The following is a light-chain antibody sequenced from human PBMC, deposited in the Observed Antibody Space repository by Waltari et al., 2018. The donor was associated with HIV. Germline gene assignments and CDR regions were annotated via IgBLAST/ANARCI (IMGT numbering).Light chain of an antibody. CDR3: QQYGSSIT. J-gene: IGKJ5*01. V-gene: IGKV3-20*01. CDR1: QSVSSNY. Sequence: EIVLTQSPGTLSLSPGERATLSCRAGQSVSSNYLAWYQQKPGQTPRLLIYEASSRATGIPDRFSGSGSGTDFTLTISRLEPEDFAVYYCQQYGSSITFGQGTRLEIK. CDR2: EAS.